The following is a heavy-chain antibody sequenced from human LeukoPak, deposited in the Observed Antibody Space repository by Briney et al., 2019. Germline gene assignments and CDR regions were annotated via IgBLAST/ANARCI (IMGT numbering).Heavy chain of an antibody. D-gene: IGHD5-12*01. J-gene: IGHJ4*02. Sequence: AGGSLRLSCAASGFTFSNYDMHWVRQAPGKGLEWVSAISSSSSYIYYADSIKGRFTIPRDNAENSLYLQMNSLRAVDTAVYFCARGEENATITALDSWGQGTLVTVSS. CDR2: ISSSSSYI. CDR1: GFTFSNYD. CDR3: ARGEENATITALDS. V-gene: IGHV3-21*01.